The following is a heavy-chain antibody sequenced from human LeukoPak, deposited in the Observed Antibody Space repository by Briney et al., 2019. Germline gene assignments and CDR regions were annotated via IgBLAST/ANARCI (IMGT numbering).Heavy chain of an antibody. CDR1: GGSFSGYY. V-gene: IGHV4-34*01. CDR3: ARGLKGYYYGSGSYYNRDYYYYYMDV. Sequence: SETLSLTCAVYGGSFSGYYWSWIRQPPGKGLEWIGEINHSGSTKYNPSLKSRVTISVDASKDQFSLKLSSVTAADTAVYYCARGLKGYYYGSGSYYNRDYYYYYMDVWGKGTTVTVSS. J-gene: IGHJ6*03. D-gene: IGHD3-10*01. CDR2: INHSGST.